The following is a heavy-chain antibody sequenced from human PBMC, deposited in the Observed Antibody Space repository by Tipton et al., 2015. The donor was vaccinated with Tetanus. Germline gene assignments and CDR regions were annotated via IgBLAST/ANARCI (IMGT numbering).Heavy chain of an antibody. CDR2: INHSGST. V-gene: IGHV4-34*01. CDR1: GGSFSGYY. Sequence: TLSLTCAVYGGSFSGYYWSWIRQPPGKGLEWIGEINHSGSTKYNPSLKSRVTISVDTSGNLFSLKLSSVTAADTAVYYCARGVTMIVVVNYFDYWGQGILVTVSS. D-gene: IGHD3-22*01. J-gene: IGHJ4*02. CDR3: ARGVTMIVVVNYFDY.